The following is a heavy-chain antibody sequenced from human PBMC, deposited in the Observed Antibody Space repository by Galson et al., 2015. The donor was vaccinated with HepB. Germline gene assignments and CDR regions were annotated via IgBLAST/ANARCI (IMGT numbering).Heavy chain of an antibody. D-gene: IGHD2-2*02. CDR3: ARYTWGYFDY. J-gene: IGHJ4*02. CDR1: GFTFSSYW. Sequence: SLRLSCAASGFTFSSYWMSWVRQAPGKGLEWVANIKQEGSGKYYVDSVKGRFTISRDNARNSLYLQMNSLRAEDTAVYYCARYTWGYFDYWGQGTLVTVSS. V-gene: IGHV3-7*03. CDR2: IKQEGSGK.